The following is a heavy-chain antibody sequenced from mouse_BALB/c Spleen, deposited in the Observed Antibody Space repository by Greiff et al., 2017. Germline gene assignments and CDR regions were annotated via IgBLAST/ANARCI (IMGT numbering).Heavy chain of an antibody. V-gene: IGHV3-2*02. CDR1: GYSITSDYA. J-gene: IGHJ2*01. CDR3: ARGEVRRMYYFDY. Sequence: EVKLLESGPGLVKPSQSLSLTCTVTGYSITSDYAWNWIRQFPGNKLEWMGYISYSGSTSYNPSLKSRISITRDTSKNQFFLQLNSVTTEDTATYYCARGEVRRMYYFDYWGQGTTLTVSS. CDR2: ISYSGST. D-gene: IGHD2-14*01.